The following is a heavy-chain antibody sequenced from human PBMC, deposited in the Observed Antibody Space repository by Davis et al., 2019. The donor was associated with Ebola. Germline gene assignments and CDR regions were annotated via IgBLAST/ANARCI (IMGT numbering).Heavy chain of an antibody. Sequence: GESLKISCAASGFTFSDYYMSWIRQAPGKGLEWVSYISSSGSTIYYADSVKGRFTISRDNSKNTLYLQMNSLRAEDTAVYYCARDQLQLWLRGGMDVWGQGTTVTVSS. V-gene: IGHV3-11*04. CDR3: ARDQLQLWLRGGMDV. CDR1: GFTFSDYY. J-gene: IGHJ6*02. D-gene: IGHD5-18*01. CDR2: ISSSGSTI.